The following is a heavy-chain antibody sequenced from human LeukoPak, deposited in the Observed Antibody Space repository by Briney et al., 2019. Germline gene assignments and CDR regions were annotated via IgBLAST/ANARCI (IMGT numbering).Heavy chain of an antibody. D-gene: IGHD3-3*02. CDR3: ARFSRGGDY. J-gene: IGHJ4*02. CDR1: GFPFSSYW. Sequence: GGSLRLSCAASGFPFSSYWMSWVRQAPGKGLQWVANIKEDGSEKYYVDSVKGRFTISRDNAKNSLYLQMNSLRAEDTAVYYCARFSRGGDYWGQGTLVTVSS. CDR2: IKEDGSEK. V-gene: IGHV3-7*03.